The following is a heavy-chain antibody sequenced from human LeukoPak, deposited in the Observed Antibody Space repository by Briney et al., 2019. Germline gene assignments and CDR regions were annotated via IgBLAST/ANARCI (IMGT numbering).Heavy chain of an antibody. CDR1: GFTFSAYS. V-gene: IGHV3-23*01. CDR3: VKDWRDESNCGGDCLQY. Sequence: GGSLRLSCVASGFTFSAYSMTWVRQAPGKGLDWVSSISVSGGGTYYADSVRGRFTISRDNSKNTLYLPMNSLTAEDTAVYYCVKDWRDESNCGGDCLQYWGQGTLVTVSS. CDR2: ISVSGGGT. J-gene: IGHJ4*02. D-gene: IGHD2-21*02.